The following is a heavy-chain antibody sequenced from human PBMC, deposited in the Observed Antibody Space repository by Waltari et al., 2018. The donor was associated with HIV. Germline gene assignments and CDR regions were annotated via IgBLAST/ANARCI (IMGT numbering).Heavy chain of an antibody. D-gene: IGHD6-13*01. CDR1: GFTFSSYW. V-gene: IGHV3-7*01. J-gene: IGHJ4*02. CDR3: ARRGGRSSPLGY. CDR2: IKKDGSEI. Sequence: EVQLVESGGGLVQPGGSLRLSCAASGFTFSSYWMSWVRQAPGKGVEWGANIKKDGSEIDYVDSVKGRFTISRDNAKNSRYLQMNSLRAEDTAVYFCARRGGRSSPLGYWGQGTLVTVSS.